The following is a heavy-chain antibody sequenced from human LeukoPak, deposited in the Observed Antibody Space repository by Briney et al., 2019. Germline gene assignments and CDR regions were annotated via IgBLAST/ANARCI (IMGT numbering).Heavy chain of an antibody. D-gene: IGHD3-3*01. CDR3: ARGGITIFGVVPYAFDI. Sequence: SETLSLTCTVSGGSISSYYWSWIRQPPGKGLEWIGYIYYSGSTNYNPSLKSRVTISVDTSKNQFSLKLSSVTAADTAVYYCARGGITIFGVVPYAFDIWGQGTMVTVSS. V-gene: IGHV4-59*01. J-gene: IGHJ3*02. CDR2: IYYSGST. CDR1: GGSISSYY.